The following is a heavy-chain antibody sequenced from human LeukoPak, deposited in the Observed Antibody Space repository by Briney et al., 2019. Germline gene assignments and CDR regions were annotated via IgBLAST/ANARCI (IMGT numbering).Heavy chain of an antibody. V-gene: IGHV4-31*03. J-gene: IGHJ4*02. D-gene: IGHD1-14*01. CDR2: IYYSGGT. CDR3: ARAFLAEYYFDY. CDR1: GGSISSGGYY. Sequence: SQTLSLTCTVSGGSISSGGYYWSWIRQHPGKGLEWIGYIYYSGGTYYNPSLKSRVTISVDTSKNQFSLKLSSVTAADTAVYYCARAFLAEYYFDYWGQGTLVTVSS.